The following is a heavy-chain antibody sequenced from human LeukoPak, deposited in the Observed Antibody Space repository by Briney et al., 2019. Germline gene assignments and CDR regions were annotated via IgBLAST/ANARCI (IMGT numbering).Heavy chain of an antibody. CDR2: ISISGSTT. V-gene: IGHV3-11*04. Sequence: PGGSLRLSGAGSGFTFSDYYMSWIRQAPGKGLEWISYISISGSTTYYADPAKGRFTIPTDNAKNSLYMEMNSLSAEDTAVYYCSRKPGAVDYWGQGTLVTVSS. D-gene: IGHD3-10*01. CDR1: GFTFSDYY. J-gene: IGHJ4*02. CDR3: SRKPGAVDY.